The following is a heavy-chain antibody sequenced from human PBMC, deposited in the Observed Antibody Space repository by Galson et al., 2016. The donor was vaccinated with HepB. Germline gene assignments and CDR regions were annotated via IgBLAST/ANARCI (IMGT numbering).Heavy chain of an antibody. Sequence: QSGAEVKKPGESLKISCKGSGSNFPNSWIGWVRQMPGKGLELMGIIYPDDSDTRYSPSFQGQVTISADKSISTAYLHWSSLKASDSAMYYCARSIAAGGHSDYWGQGTLVTVSS. CDR1: GSNFPNSW. D-gene: IGHD6-13*01. V-gene: IGHV5-51*01. J-gene: IGHJ4*02. CDR3: ARSIAAGGHSDY. CDR2: IYPDDSDT.